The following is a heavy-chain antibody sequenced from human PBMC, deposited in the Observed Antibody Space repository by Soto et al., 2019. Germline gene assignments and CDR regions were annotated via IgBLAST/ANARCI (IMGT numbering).Heavy chain of an antibody. CDR3: ARIPYSDTDPCP. CDR1: GFAFSTKW. J-gene: IGHJ5*02. Sequence: EVQLVEFGGGLVQPGGSLRLSCAASGFAFSTKWMHWVRQGPGKGLVWVSRINIDGTTTNYADSVKGRFTISRDNAKNMLYLQMDSLRAEDTAVYYCARIPYSDTDPCPWGQGTLVTVSS. V-gene: IGHV3-74*01. D-gene: IGHD1-26*01. CDR2: INIDGTTT.